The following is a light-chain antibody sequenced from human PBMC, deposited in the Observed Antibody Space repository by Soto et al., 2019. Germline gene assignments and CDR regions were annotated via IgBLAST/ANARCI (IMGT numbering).Light chain of an antibody. Sequence: NFMLTQPHSVSESPGKTVTISCTRSSGNIASNYVQWYQQRPGSVPTTVIYEGNQRPSGVPDRFSGSTDGSSNSASLTISGLQTEDEADYFCQSYDSSTVVFGGGTKLTVL. CDR1: SGNIASNY. V-gene: IGLV6-57*04. CDR2: EGN. J-gene: IGLJ2*01. CDR3: QSYDSSTVV.